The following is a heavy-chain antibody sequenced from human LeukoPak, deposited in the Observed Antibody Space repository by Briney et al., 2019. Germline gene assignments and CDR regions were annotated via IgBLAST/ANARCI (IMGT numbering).Heavy chain of an antibody. CDR1: GGSISSYY. V-gene: IGHV4-59*01. J-gene: IGHJ2*01. CDR2: IYYSGST. CDR3: ARDRSSFDL. Sequence: SGTLSLTCTVSGGSISSYYWSWIRQPPGKGLEWIGYIYYSGSTNYNPSLKSRVTISVDTSKNQFSLKLSSVTAADTAVYYCARDRSSFDLWGRGALVTVSS.